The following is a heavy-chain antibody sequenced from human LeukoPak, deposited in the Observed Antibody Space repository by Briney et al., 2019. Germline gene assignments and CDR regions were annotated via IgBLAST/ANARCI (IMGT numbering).Heavy chain of an antibody. CDR1: GFTFSSSA. V-gene: IGHV3-30*01. J-gene: IGHJ4*02. Sequence: PGRSLRLSCGASGFTFSSSAMHWVRQAPGKGLEWVAVISYDGSNEYYADSVKGRFTISRDNSKNTLYLQVNSLRGEKTAVYYCARDKWNWCFDYWGQGTLVTLSS. CDR3: ARDKWNWCFDY. D-gene: IGHD1-7*01. CDR2: ISYDGSNE.